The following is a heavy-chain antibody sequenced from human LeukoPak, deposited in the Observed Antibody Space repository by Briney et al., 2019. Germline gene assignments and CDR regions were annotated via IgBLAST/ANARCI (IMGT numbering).Heavy chain of an antibody. D-gene: IGHD3-10*01. V-gene: IGHV5-51*01. CDR3: SRQGGNMVRGVILTDAFDI. CDR2: IYPGDSDT. J-gene: IGHJ3*02. CDR1: GYNFTSYW. Sequence: GESLKISCKGSGYNFTSYWNGWVRQMPGKGLEWVGIIYPGDSDTRYSPSFQGQVTIPAEQSISPADPQWRSPKAPGPAIYFLSRQGGNMVRGVILTDAFDIWGQGTMVTVSS.